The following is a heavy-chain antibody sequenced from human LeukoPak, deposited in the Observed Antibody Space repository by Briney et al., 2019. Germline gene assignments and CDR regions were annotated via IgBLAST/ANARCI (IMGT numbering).Heavy chain of an antibody. J-gene: IGHJ4*02. CDR1: RFTFDDYA. V-gene: IGHV3-43D*03. CDR3: VKSRGGIYYDSSGYPFDY. Sequence: PGGSLRLSCAASRFTFDDYAMHWVRQAPGKGLEWVSLISWDGGSTYYADSVKGRFTISRDNSKNSLYLQMNSLRAEDTALYYCVKSRGGIYYDSSGYPFDYWGQGTLVTVSS. D-gene: IGHD3-22*01. CDR2: ISWDGGST.